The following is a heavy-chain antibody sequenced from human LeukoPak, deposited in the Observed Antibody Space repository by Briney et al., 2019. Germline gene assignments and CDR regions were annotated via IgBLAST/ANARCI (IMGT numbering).Heavy chain of an antibody. D-gene: IGHD6-13*01. CDR2: IYYSGST. J-gene: IGHJ2*01. Sequence: SETLSLTCTVSGGSISSYYWSWIRQPPGKGLEWIGYIYYSGSTNYSPSLKSRVTISVDTSKNQFSLKLSSVTAADTAVYYCVRLGQAAVKTPSYWYFDLWGRGTLVTVSS. CDR1: GGSISSYY. CDR3: VRLGQAAVKTPSYWYFDL. V-gene: IGHV4-59*08.